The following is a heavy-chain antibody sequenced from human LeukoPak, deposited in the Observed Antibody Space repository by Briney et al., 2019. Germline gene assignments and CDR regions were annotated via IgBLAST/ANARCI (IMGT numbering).Heavy chain of an antibody. CDR2: IRSKSYGETT. V-gene: IGHV3-49*04. J-gene: IGHJ6*02. Sequence: PGGSLRLSCAASGFTFSSYAMSWVRQAPGKGLEWVGLIRSKSYGETTEYAASVRGRFTISRDDSRSVAYLQMNSLRAEDTAVYYCFGYISKSNYGMDVWGLGTTVTVSS. CDR1: GFTFSSYA. CDR3: FGYISKSNYGMDV. D-gene: IGHD6-13*01.